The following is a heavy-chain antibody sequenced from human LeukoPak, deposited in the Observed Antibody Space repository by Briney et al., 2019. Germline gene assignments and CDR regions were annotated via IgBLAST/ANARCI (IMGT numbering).Heavy chain of an antibody. V-gene: IGHV4-59*01. J-gene: IGHJ4*02. D-gene: IGHD1-26*01. CDR2: IYYSGST. Sequence: PSETLSLTCTVSGGSISSYYWSWIRQPPGKGLEWIGYIYYSGSTNYNPSLKSRVTISADTSKNQFSLKLSSVTAADTAVYYCARDGVSGSYQDYWGQGTLVTVSS. CDR3: ARDGVSGSYQDY. CDR1: GGSISSYY.